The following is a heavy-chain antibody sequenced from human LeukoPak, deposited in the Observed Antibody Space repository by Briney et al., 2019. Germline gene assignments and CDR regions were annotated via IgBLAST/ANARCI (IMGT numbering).Heavy chain of an antibody. CDR3: VRYCSGGDCLRSFDI. D-gene: IGHD2-15*01. CDR2: IYTGGST. J-gene: IGHJ3*02. V-gene: IGHV3-66*01. CDR1: GFTFSSYS. Sequence: PGGSLRLSCAASGFTFSSYSMNWVRQAPGKGLEWVSVIYTGGSTYYADSVKGRFTISRDNSKNTLYLQMNSLRAEDTAVYYCVRYCSGGDCLRSFDIWGQGTMVTVSS.